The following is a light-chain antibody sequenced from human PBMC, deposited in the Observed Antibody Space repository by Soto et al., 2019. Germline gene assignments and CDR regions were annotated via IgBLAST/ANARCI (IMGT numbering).Light chain of an antibody. J-gene: IGKJ1*01. CDR3: LQYNNCPWT. V-gene: IGKV3-15*01. CDR1: QRVSSW. CDR2: AAS. Sequence: ETVMTQSPVTLSVSPGDTATISCRASQRVSSWLAWYQQKPGQAPRLLINAASTMASGIPSRFSGSGSETEFTLTISSLQSEDSAMYYCLQYNNCPWTFGQGTKVDIK.